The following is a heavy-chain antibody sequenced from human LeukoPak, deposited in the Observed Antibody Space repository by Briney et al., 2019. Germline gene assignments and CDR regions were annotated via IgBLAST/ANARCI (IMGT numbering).Heavy chain of an antibody. CDR3: ARDPERLRVPPAGFDY. CDR2: INAGNGNT. V-gene: IGHV1-3*01. D-gene: IGHD4-17*01. Sequence: GASVKVSCKASGYTFTTYVMHWVRQAPGQRLEWMGWINAGNGNTKYSQKFQGRVTITRDTSASTAYMELRSLRSDDTAVYYCARDPERLRVPPAGFDYWGQGTLVTVSS. CDR1: GYTFTTYV. J-gene: IGHJ4*02.